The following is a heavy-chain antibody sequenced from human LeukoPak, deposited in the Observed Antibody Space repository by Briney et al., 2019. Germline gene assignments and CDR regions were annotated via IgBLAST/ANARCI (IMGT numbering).Heavy chain of an antibody. CDR1: GGSISSYY. J-gene: IGHJ4*02. V-gene: IGHV4-59*01. Sequence: SETLSLTCTVSGGSISSYYWSWIRQPPGKGLEWIGYIYYSGSTNYNPSLKSRVTISVDTSKNQFSLKLSSVTAADTAVYYCARLEPEGWKFDYWSQGTLVTVSS. CDR3: ARLEPEGWKFDY. D-gene: IGHD1-14*01. CDR2: IYYSGST.